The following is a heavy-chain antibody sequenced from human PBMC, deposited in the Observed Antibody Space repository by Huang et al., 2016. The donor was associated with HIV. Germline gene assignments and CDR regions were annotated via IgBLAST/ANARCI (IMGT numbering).Heavy chain of an antibody. Sequence: QEQLVQSGAEVKKPGASVTVSCKASGYTFSFHVVHWVRQVSGQGREWMGLGNHRSGYTGYERKFQGRVTMTTSTAVTTAYMELRGLTSEDTAVYFCARGPLHRAIMNWGEGFDDGWRTGFDPWGQGTLVIVTS. D-gene: IGHD7-27*01. CDR1: GYTFSFHV. CDR3: ARGPLHRAIMNWGEGFDDGWRTGFDP. CDR2: GNHRSGYT. V-gene: IGHV1-8*01. J-gene: IGHJ5*02.